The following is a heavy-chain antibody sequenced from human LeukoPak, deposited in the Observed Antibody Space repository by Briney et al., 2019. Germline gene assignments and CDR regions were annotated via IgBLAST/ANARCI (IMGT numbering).Heavy chain of an antibody. CDR3: ARDGDCTNGVCQIDY. J-gene: IGHJ4*02. CDR2: IYSGGST. Sequence: GGSLRLSCAASGFTVSSNYMSWVRQAPGKGLEWVSVIYSGGSTYYADSVKGRFTISRDNSKNTLYLQMNSLRAEDTAVCYCARDGDCTNGVCQIDYWGQGTLVTVSS. V-gene: IGHV3-53*01. CDR1: GFTVSSNY. D-gene: IGHD2-8*01.